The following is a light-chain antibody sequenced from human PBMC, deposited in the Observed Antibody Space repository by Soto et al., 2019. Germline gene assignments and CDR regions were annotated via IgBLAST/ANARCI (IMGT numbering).Light chain of an antibody. V-gene: IGKV3-20*01. J-gene: IGKJ5*01. CDR3: QQYDKWFSIT. CDR1: QSVSSSY. Sequence: EIVLTQSPGTLSLSPGERAILSCRASQSVSSSYLAWYRQKPGQAPSLLIYGASTRAPGFPARFSGSGSGTEFTLTISRLEPEDFAVYYCQQYDKWFSITFGQGTRLEIK. CDR2: GAS.